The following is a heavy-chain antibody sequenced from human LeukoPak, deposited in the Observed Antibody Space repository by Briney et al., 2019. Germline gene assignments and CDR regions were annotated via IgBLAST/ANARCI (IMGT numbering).Heavy chain of an antibody. CDR2: ISSSGSTI. CDR3: AKENSGSYLPYYFDY. CDR1: GFTFSSYE. J-gene: IGHJ4*02. D-gene: IGHD1-26*01. Sequence: PGGSLRLSXAASGFTFSSYEMNWVRQAPGKGLEWVSYISSSGSTIYYADSVKGRFTISRDNAKNSLYLQMNSLRAEDTAVYYCAKENSGSYLPYYFDYWGQGTLVTVSS. V-gene: IGHV3-48*03.